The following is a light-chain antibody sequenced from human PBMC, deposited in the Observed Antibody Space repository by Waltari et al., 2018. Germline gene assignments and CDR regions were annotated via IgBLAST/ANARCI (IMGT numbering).Light chain of an antibody. CDR2: DAS. Sequence: DIEMTQSPSSLSASVGDRVTITCQASQDIGNYVNWYQKKPGKAPKFLIYDASNLETGVPSRFSGSGFGTDFSFTISSLQPEDTATYYCQQYDSLPLTFGGGTRVEIK. CDR3: QQYDSLPLT. CDR1: QDIGNY. J-gene: IGKJ4*01. V-gene: IGKV1-33*01.